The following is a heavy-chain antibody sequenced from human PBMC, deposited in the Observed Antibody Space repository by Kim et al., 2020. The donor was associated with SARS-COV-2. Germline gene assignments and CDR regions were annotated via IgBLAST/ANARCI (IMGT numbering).Heavy chain of an antibody. V-gene: IGHV1-2*02. Sequence: KFQGRVTMTRDTSIRTAYMELSRLRSDDTAVYYCARGGYSYGYYYGMDVWGQGTTVTVSS. CDR3: ARGGYSYGYYYGMDV. J-gene: IGHJ6*02. D-gene: IGHD5-18*01.